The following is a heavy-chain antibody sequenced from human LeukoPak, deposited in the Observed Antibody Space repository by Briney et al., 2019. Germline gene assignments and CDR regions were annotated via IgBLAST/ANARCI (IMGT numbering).Heavy chain of an antibody. CDR1: GFTFSNAW. Sequence: GGSLRLSCAASGFTFSNAWMSWVRQAPGKGLEWVANIKQDGSEKYYVDSVKGRFTISRDNAKNSLYLQMNSLRAEDTAVYYCARDFIAAAGSDFDYWGQGTLVTVSS. CDR3: ARDFIAAAGSDFDY. D-gene: IGHD6-13*01. V-gene: IGHV3-7*01. J-gene: IGHJ4*02. CDR2: IKQDGSEK.